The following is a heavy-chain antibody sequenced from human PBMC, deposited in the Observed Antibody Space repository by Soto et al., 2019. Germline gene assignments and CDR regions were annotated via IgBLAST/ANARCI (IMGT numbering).Heavy chain of an antibody. CDR2: INAGNGNT. V-gene: IGHV1-3*01. J-gene: IGHJ4*02. CDR3: ARVSEDDQGY. D-gene: IGHD1-1*01. Sequence: VQLVQSGAEVKKPGASVQVSCKASGYTFTSSAMHWVRQAPGQRLEWMGWINAGNGNTKYSEKFQGSVTINSDTSASTAYMELSSLRYDYTAVYYWARVSEDDQGYWGQGTLGTVSS. CDR1: GYTFTSSA.